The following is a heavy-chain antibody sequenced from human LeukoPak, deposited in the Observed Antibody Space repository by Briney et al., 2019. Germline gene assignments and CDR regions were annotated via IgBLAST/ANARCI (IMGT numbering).Heavy chain of an antibody. CDR3: ARDLGDDIVVVPAASNWFDP. D-gene: IGHD2-2*01. V-gene: IGHV3-21*01. CDR1: GFTFSSYS. Sequence: GGSLRLSCAASGFTFSSYSMNWVRQAPGKGLEWVSSISSSSSYIYYADSVKGRFTISRDNAKNSLYLQMNSLRAEDTAVYYCARDLGDDIVVVPAASNWFDPWGQGTLVTVPS. CDR2: ISSSSSYI. J-gene: IGHJ5*02.